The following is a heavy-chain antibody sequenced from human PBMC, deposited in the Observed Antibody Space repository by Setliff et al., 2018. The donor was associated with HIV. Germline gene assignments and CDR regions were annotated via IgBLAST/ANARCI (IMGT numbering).Heavy chain of an antibody. CDR3: AREYSSSSANWYFDL. Sequence: SETLSLTCTVSGGSISSNSYYWGWIRQPPGKGLEWIGSIYHSGRTCYNPSLKSRVTISVDTSKNQFSLKLTSVTAADTAVYYCAREYSSSSANWYFDLWGRGTLVTVSS. CDR2: IYHSGRT. V-gene: IGHV4-39*07. J-gene: IGHJ2*01. D-gene: IGHD6-6*01. CDR1: GGSISSNSYY.